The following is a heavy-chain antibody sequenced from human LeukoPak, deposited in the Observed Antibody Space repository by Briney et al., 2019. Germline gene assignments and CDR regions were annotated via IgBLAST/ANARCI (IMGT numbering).Heavy chain of an antibody. Sequence: GGSLRLSCAASGFTFSSYAMSWVRQAPGKGLEWVSAISGSGGSTYYVDSVKGRFTISRDNSKNTLYLQMNSLRAEDTAVYYCARGLYYDFWSGYFHFDYWGQGTLVTVSS. CDR3: ARGLYYDFWSGYFHFDY. D-gene: IGHD3-3*01. V-gene: IGHV3-23*01. CDR1: GFTFSSYA. CDR2: ISGSGGST. J-gene: IGHJ4*02.